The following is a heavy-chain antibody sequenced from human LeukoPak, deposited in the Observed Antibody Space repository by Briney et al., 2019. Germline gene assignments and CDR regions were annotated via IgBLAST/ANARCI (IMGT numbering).Heavy chain of an antibody. J-gene: IGHJ4*02. Sequence: GGSLRLSCAASGFTFSNYAMTWVRQAPGKGLEWVSAVSKSDDSTYYADSVKGRFSISRDNSENTLYLQMDSLRADGTAIYFCAKSLRAYSYGYLDYWGQGTLVTVSS. CDR2: VSKSDDST. D-gene: IGHD5-18*01. CDR1: GFTFSNYA. CDR3: AKSLRAYSYGYLDY. V-gene: IGHV3-23*01.